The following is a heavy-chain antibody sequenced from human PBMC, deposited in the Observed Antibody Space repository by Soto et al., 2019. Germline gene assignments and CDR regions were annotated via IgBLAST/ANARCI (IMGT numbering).Heavy chain of an antibody. V-gene: IGHV4-34*01. D-gene: IGHD2-2*01. CDR2: INHSGST. Sequence: QVQLQQWGAGLLKPSETLSLTCAVYGGSFSGYYWSWIRQPPGKGLEWIGEINHSGSTNYNPSLKSRATISVDTSTNPFSLKLSSVTAADTAVYYCARVTSRGRSYWGQGTLVTGSS. CDR3: ARVTSRGRSY. J-gene: IGHJ4*02. CDR1: GGSFSGYY.